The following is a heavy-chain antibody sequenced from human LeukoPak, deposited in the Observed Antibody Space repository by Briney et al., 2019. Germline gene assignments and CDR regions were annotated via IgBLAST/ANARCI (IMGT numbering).Heavy chain of an antibody. V-gene: IGHV3-66*01. J-gene: IGHJ3*02. CDR2: IYSGGST. CDR1: GFTVSSNY. D-gene: IGHD3-22*01. CDR3: ARDISSGHYDAFDI. Sequence: PGGSLRLSCAASGFTVSSNYMSWVRQAPGKGLEWVSIIYSGGSTYYADSVKGRFTISRDNSKNTLYLQMNSLRAEDTAVYYCARDISSGHYDAFDIWGQGTMVTVSS.